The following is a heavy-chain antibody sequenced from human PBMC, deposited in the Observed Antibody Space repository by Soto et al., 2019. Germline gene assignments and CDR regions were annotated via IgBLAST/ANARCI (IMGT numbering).Heavy chain of an antibody. CDR1: GVSFSGYY. CDR2: INHSGST. J-gene: IGHJ6*03. V-gene: IGHV4-34*01. CDR3: AKVVVVAATPSYYYYMDV. D-gene: IGHD2-15*01. Sequence: SETLSLTCAVYGVSFSGYYWIWIRQPPGKGLEWIGEINHSGSTNYNPSLKSRVTISVDTSKNQFSLKLSSVTAADTAVYYCAKVVVVAATPSYYYYMDVWGKGTTVTVSS.